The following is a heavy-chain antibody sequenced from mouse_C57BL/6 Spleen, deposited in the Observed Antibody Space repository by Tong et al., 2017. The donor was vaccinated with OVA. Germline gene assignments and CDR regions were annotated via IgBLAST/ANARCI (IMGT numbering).Heavy chain of an antibody. V-gene: IGHV7-3*01. J-gene: IGHJ4*01. Sequence: EVQLQESGGGLVQPGGSLSLSCAASGFTFTDYYMSWVRQPPGKALEWLGFIRNKANGYTTEYSASVKGRFTISRDNSQSILYLQMNALRAEDSATYYCARYMDYGNYVGYAMDYWGQGTSVTVSS. CDR2: IRNKANGYTT. CDR1: GFTFTDYY. CDR3: ARYMDYGNYVGYAMDY. D-gene: IGHD2-1*01.